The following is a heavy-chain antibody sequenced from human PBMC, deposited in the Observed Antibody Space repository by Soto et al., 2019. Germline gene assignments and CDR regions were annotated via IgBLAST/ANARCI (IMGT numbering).Heavy chain of an antibody. Sequence: DAQLVESGGGLVKPGGSLRLSCAASGFTFYNSWMNWIRQAPGKGLEWVGRIKRNSDGGRTDYAAPVKGRFTISRDDSENTLYLQMNSLKTEDTAVYDCTTGSVEGVWGQGTTVSVSS. CDR3: TTGSVEGV. CDR2: IKRNSDGGRT. J-gene: IGHJ6*02. V-gene: IGHV3-15*07. CDR1: GFTFYNSW. D-gene: IGHD2-15*01.